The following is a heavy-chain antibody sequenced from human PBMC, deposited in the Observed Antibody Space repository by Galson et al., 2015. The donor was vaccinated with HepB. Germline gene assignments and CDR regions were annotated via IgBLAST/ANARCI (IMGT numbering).Heavy chain of an antibody. CDR2: INPSGGDT. D-gene: IGHD6-19*01. Sequence: SVKVSCKASGYTFTSYYIHWVRQAPGQGLEWMGIINPSGGDTSYAQKFLDRVTMTRDTSTSTAYMELSSLRSEDTAVYYCARSRIAVAGTACGYWGQGTLVTVSS. CDR3: ARSRIAVAGTACGY. V-gene: IGHV1-46*03. J-gene: IGHJ4*02. CDR1: GYTFTSYY.